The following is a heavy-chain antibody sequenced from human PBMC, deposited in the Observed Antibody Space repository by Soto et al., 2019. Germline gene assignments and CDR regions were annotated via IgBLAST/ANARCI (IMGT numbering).Heavy chain of an antibody. J-gene: IGHJ3*02. D-gene: IGHD2-2*03. Sequence: ESLKLSCEGSGYPFPTYWITWVRQMPGKGLEWMGRIDPHDSYTTYGPSFQGHVSISIDKSIRTAYLQWSSLKASDTAIYYCARHGFYGFDIWGRGTMVTVSS. CDR2: IDPHDSYT. V-gene: IGHV5-10-1*01. CDR3: ARHGFYGFDI. CDR1: GYPFPTYW.